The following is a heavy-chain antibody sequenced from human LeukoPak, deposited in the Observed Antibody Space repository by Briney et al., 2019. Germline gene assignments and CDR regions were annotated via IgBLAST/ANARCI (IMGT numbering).Heavy chain of an antibody. CDR2: INPNSGGT. Sequence: ASVKVSCKASGYTFTGYYMHWVRQAPGQGLEWMGWINPNSGGTNYAQKFQGRVTMTRDTSISTAYMELSRLRSDDTAVYYCAREVSYFDWPTPDDAFDIWGQGTMVTVSS. CDR3: AREVSYFDWPTPDDAFDI. J-gene: IGHJ3*02. D-gene: IGHD3-9*01. V-gene: IGHV1-2*02. CDR1: GYTFTGYY.